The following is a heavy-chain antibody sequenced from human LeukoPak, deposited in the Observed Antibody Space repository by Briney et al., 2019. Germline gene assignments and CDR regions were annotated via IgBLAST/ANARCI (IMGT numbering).Heavy chain of an antibody. V-gene: IGHV4-30-2*01. J-gene: IGHJ2*01. CDR2: IYHSGST. Sequence: PSETLSLTCTVSGGSISSGGYYWSWIRQPPGKGLEWIGYIYHSGSTYYNPSLKSRVTISVDRSKNQFSLKLSSVTAADTAVYYCARDGPEYSSSWYFDLWGRGTLVTVSS. CDR3: ARDGPEYSSSWYFDL. CDR1: GGSISSGGYY. D-gene: IGHD6-13*01.